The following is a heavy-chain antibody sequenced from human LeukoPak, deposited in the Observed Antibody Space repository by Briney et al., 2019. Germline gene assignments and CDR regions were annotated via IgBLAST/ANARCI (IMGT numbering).Heavy chain of an antibody. CDR2: ISSSSSYI. V-gene: IGHV3-21*01. Sequence: GGSLRLSCAASGFTFRSYNMNWVRQAPGKRPEWVSSISSSSSYIYYADSVKGRFTISRDNAKNSPYLQMNSLRAEDTALYYCARGASRADYWGQGTLVTVSS. CDR1: GFTFRSYN. J-gene: IGHJ4*02. CDR3: ARGASRADY.